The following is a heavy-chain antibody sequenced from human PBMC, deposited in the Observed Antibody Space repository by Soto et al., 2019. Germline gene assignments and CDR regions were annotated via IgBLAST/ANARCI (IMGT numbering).Heavy chain of an antibody. V-gene: IGHV1-69*13. CDR1: GGTFSSYA. Sequence: ASVKVSCKASGGTFSSYAISWVRQAPGQGLEWMGGIIPIFGTANYAQKFQGRVTITADESTSTAYMELSSLRSEDTAVYYCAIGYSGYELDYYYYYGMDVWGQGTTVTVSS. CDR2: IIPIFGTA. J-gene: IGHJ6*02. CDR3: AIGYSGYELDYYYYYGMDV. D-gene: IGHD5-12*01.